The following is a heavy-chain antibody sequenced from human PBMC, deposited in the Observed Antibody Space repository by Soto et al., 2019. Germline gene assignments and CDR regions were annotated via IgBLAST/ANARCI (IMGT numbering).Heavy chain of an antibody. CDR1: GSSISSGGYS. V-gene: IGHV4-30-2*01. CDR2: IYHSVST. CDR3: ARGPPLGF. Sequence: SETLSLTCAVSGSSISSGGYSWSWIRQPPGKGLECIGYIYHSVSTYYNPSLKSRVTISVDRSKNQFSLKLSSVTAADTAVYYCARGPPLGFWGQGTLVTVSS. J-gene: IGHJ4*02.